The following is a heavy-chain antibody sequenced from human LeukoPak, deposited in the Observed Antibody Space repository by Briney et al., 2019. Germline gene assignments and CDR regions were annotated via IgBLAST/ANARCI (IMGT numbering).Heavy chain of an antibody. CDR3: ATTKQARRYFDY. CDR1: GVTFSSNA. V-gene: IGHV3-23*01. Sequence: GGSLRLSCAGFGVTFSSNALSWVRQAPGKGLEWVSARSTSGGNTYYADSVRGRFTISRDNSKNTLYLQLNTLRAEDTAVYYCATTKQARRYFDYWGQGTLVTVSS. D-gene: IGHD1-1*01. CDR2: RSTSGGNT. J-gene: IGHJ4*02.